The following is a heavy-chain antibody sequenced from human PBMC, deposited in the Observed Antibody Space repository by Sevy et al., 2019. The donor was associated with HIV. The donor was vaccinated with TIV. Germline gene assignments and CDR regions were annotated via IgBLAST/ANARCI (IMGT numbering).Heavy chain of an antibody. V-gene: IGHV3-30*18. CDR1: GFTFSSYG. J-gene: IGHJ4*02. CDR3: AKGGTMVRGLTNFDY. D-gene: IGHD3-10*01. CDR2: ISYDGSHK. Sequence: GGSLRLSCAASGFTFSSYGMHWVRQAPGKGLEWVAVISYDGSHKYYADSVKGRFTISRDNSKNTQYLQMNSLRAEDTAVYYCAKGGTMVRGLTNFDYWGQGTLVTVSS.